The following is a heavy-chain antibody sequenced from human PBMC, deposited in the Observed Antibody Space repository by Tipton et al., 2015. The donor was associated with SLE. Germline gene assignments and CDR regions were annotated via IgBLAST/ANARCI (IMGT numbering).Heavy chain of an antibody. J-gene: IGHJ3*02. Sequence: QLVQSGAEVKKPGASVKVSCKASGYTFTSYGISWVRQAPGQGLEWMGWISAYNGNTNYAQKLQGRVTMTTDTSTSTAYMELRSLRSDDTAVYYCARHGPYEVHDGNSAAFDIWGQGTMVTVSS. CDR3: ARHGPYEVHDGNSAAFDI. V-gene: IGHV1-18*04. CDR1: GYTFTSYG. D-gene: IGHD4-23*01. CDR2: ISAYNGNT.